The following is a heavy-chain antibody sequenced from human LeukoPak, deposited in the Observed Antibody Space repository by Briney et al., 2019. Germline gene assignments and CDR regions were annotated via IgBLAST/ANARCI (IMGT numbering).Heavy chain of an antibody. D-gene: IGHD2-2*01. V-gene: IGHV4-34*01. J-gene: IGHJ5*02. CDR1: GGSFSGYY. CDR2: INHSGST. CDR3: ARGLYCSSTSCPFPAHNWLDP. Sequence: SETLSLTCAVYGGSFSGYYWSWIRQPPGKGLEWIGEINHSGSTNYNPSLKSRVTISVDTSKNQFSLKLSSVTAADTAVYYCARGLYCSSTSCPFPAHNWLDPWGQGTLVTVSS.